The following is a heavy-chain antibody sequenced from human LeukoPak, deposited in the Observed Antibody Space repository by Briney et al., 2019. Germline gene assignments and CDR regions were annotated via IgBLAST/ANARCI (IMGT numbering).Heavy chain of an antibody. CDR2: MNPNSGNT. CDR1: GYTFTSYD. Sequence: ASVKVSCTASGYTFTSYDINWVRQATGRGLEWMGWMNPNSGNTGYAQKFQGRVTMTRNTSISTAYMELSSLRSEDTAVYYCARVLGIRQFDYWGQGTLVTVSS. D-gene: IGHD7-27*01. CDR3: ARVLGIRQFDY. J-gene: IGHJ4*02. V-gene: IGHV1-8*01.